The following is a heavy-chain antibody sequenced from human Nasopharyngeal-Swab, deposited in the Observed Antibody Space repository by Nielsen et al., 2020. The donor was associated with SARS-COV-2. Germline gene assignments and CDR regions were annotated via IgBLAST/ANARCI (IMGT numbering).Heavy chain of an antibody. V-gene: IGHV4-59*01. D-gene: IGHD5-24*01. CDR2: IYYSGST. Sequence: GSLRLSCTVSGGSISSYYWSWIRQPPGKGLEWIGYIYYSGSTNYNPSLKSRVTISVDTSKNQFSLKLSSVTAADTAVYYCARGFGRGKRYGYNSDYYYYYMDVWGKGTTVTVSS. CDR3: ARGFGRGKRYGYNSDYYYYYMDV. J-gene: IGHJ6*03. CDR1: GGSISSYY.